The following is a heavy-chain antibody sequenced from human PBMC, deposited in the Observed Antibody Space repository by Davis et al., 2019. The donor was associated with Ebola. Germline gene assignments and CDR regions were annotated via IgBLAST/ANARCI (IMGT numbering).Heavy chain of an antibody. CDR1: GFTFSDYY. D-gene: IGHD3-3*01. V-gene: IGHV3-7*03. CDR3: ARDRPIFGVVIEYYGTDV. Sequence: GESLKISCAASGFTFSDYYMSWIRQAPGKGLEWVANIKQDGSEKYYVDSVKGRFTISRDNAKNSLYLQMNSLRAEDTAVYYCARDRPIFGVVIEYYGTDVWGQGTTVTVSS. CDR2: IKQDGSEK. J-gene: IGHJ6*02.